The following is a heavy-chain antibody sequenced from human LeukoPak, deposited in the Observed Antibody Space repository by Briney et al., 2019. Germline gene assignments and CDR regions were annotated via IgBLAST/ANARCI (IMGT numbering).Heavy chain of an antibody. CDR2: ISGSGGST. CDR1: GFTFSSYA. D-gene: IGHD3-22*01. CDR3: AKDSESYYDSSGYYCFDY. J-gene: IGHJ4*02. V-gene: IGHV3-23*01. Sequence: GGSLRLSCAASGFTFSSYAMSWVRQAPGKGLEWVSAISGSGGSTYYADSVKGRFTISRDNSKNTLYLQMNSLRAEDTAVYYCAKDSESYYDSSGYYCFDYWGQGTLVTVSS.